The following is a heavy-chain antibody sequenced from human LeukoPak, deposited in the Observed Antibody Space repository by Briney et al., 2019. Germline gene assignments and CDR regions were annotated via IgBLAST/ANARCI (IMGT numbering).Heavy chain of an antibody. J-gene: IGHJ4*02. D-gene: IGHD3-10*01. CDR3: ARDGLWFGELYDY. V-gene: IGHV4-34*01. Sequence: SETLSLTCAVYGGSFSGYYWSWIRQPPGKGLEWIGEINHSGSTNYNPSLKSRVTISVDTSKNQFSLKLSSVTAADTAVYYCARDGLWFGELYDYWGQGTLVTVSS. CDR2: INHSGST. CDR1: GGSFSGYY.